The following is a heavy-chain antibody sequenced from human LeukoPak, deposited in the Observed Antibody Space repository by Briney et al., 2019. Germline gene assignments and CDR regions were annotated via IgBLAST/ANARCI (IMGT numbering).Heavy chain of an antibody. CDR2: ISSSSSTI. CDR1: GFTFSSYS. Sequence: GGSLRLSCAASGFTFSSYSMNWVRQAPGKGLEWVPYISSSSSTIYYADSVKGRFTISRDNAKNSLYLQMNSLRAEDTAVYYCAREEWYYDSSGYYGGNAFDIWGQGTMVTVSS. J-gene: IGHJ3*02. V-gene: IGHV3-48*01. CDR3: AREEWYYDSSGYYGGNAFDI. D-gene: IGHD3-22*01.